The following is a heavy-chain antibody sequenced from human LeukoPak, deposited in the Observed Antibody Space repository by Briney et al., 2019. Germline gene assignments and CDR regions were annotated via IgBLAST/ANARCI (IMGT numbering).Heavy chain of an antibody. J-gene: IGHJ5*02. V-gene: IGHV1-69*04. CDR2: IIPILGIA. CDR1: GGTFSSYA. Sequence: SVKVSCKASGGTFSSYAISWVRQAPGQGLEWMGRIIPILGIANYAQKFQGRVTITADKSTSTAYMELRSLRSDDTAVYYCARDAGGSYVPDPWGQGTLVTVSS. CDR3: ARDAGGSYVPDP. D-gene: IGHD2-15*01.